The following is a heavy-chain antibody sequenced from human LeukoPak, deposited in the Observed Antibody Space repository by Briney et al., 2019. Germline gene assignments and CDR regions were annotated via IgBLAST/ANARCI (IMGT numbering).Heavy chain of an antibody. J-gene: IGHJ4*02. CDR1: GFTFSTYA. CDR2: ISGSGGTT. Sequence: GGSLRLSCAVSGFTFSTYAMSWVRQAPGKGLEWVSAISGSGGTTNYADSVKGRFTISRDNSKNTLYLQMDSLRAEDTAAYYCARVSVGNNYGSGSYDNWGQGTLVTVSS. V-gene: IGHV3-23*01. CDR3: ARVSVGNNYGSGSYDN. D-gene: IGHD3-10*01.